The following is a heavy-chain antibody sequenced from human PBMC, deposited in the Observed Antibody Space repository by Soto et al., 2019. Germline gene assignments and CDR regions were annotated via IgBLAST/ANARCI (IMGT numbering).Heavy chain of an antibody. J-gene: IGHJ4*02. CDR2: ISYDGSNK. D-gene: IGHD1-26*01. CDR3: AKDSSEWELLGYSDY. V-gene: IGHV3-30*18. Sequence: PGGSLRLSCAASGFTFSSYGMHWVRQAPGKGLEWVAVISYDGSNKYYADSVKGRFTISRDNSKNTLYLQMNGLRAEDTAVYYCAKDSSEWELLGYSDYWGQGTLVTVSS. CDR1: GFTFSSYG.